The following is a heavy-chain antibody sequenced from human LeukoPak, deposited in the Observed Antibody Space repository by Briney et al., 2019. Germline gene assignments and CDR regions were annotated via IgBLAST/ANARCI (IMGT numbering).Heavy chain of an antibody. Sequence: ASVKVSCKASRYTFTSYGVSWVRQAPGQGLEWMGWMSVSNGNTNYAQKLQGRVTMTTDTSTSTAYMELRSLRSDDTAVYYCARYPLSYSSNWHYYFDYWGQGTLLTVSS. V-gene: IGHV1-18*01. CDR3: ARYPLSYSSNWHYYFDY. CDR1: RYTFTSYG. D-gene: IGHD6-13*01. CDR2: MSVSNGNT. J-gene: IGHJ4*02.